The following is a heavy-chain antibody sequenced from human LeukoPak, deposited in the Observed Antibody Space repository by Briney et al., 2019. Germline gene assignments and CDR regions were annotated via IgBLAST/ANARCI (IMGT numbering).Heavy chain of an antibody. CDR3: AKDRGIISDY. D-gene: IGHD3-10*01. Sequence: GGSLRLSCAASGFTFDDYGMSWVRQAPGKGLEWVSGINWNGGSTGYADSVKGRFTISRDNSKNTLYLQMNSLRAEDTAVYYCAKDRGIISDYWGQGILVTVSS. CDR1: GFTFDDYG. J-gene: IGHJ4*02. V-gene: IGHV3-20*04. CDR2: INWNGGST.